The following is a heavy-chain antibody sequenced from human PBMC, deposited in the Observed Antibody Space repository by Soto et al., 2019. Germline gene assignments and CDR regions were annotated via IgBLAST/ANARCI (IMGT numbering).Heavy chain of an antibody. D-gene: IGHD3-22*01. V-gene: IGHV3-11*06. J-gene: IGHJ3*02. CDR2: ISSSSSYT. CDR3: ARGHYYDSSGYYYVFAFHI. CDR1: GFTFSDYY. Sequence: GGSLRLSCAASGFTFSDYYMSWIRQAPGKGLEWVSYISSSSSYTNYADSVKGRFTISRDNAKNSLYLQMNSLRAEDTAVYYCARGHYYDSSGYYYVFAFHICGQGTMVTVSS.